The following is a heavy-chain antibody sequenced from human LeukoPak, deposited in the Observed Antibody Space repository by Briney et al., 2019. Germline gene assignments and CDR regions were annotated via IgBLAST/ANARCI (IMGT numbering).Heavy chain of an antibody. CDR3: AKKGDLITFGGVIVPPY. Sequence: PGGSLRLSCAASGFTFSSYAMSWVRQAPGKGLEWVSAISGSGGSTYYADSVKGRFTISRDNSKNTLYLQMNSLRAEDTAVYYCAKKGDLITFGGVIVPPYWGQGTLVTVSS. V-gene: IGHV3-23*01. CDR2: ISGSGGST. CDR1: GFTFSSYA. J-gene: IGHJ4*02. D-gene: IGHD3-16*02.